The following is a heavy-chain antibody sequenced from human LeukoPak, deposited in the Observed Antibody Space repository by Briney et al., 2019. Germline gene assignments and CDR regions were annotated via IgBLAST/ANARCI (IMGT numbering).Heavy chain of an antibody. V-gene: IGHV4-59*01. CDR3: ARDRGTIAAHFDY. CDR1: GGCINSYY. D-gene: IGHD6-6*01. CDR2: IYYSGST. Sequence: SETLSLTCTVSGGCINSYYWSWIRQPPGKGLEWIGYIYYSGSTSYNPSLKSRVTISVDTSKNQFSLKLSSVTAADTAVYYCARDRGTIAAHFDYWGQGTLVTVSS. J-gene: IGHJ4*02.